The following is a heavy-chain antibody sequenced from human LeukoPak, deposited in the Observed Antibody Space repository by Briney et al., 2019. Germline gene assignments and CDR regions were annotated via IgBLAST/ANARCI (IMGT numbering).Heavy chain of an antibody. CDR2: ISYDGSNK. Sequence: GGSPRLSCAASGFTFSSYAMHWVRQAPGKGLEWVAVISYDGSNKYYADSVKGRFTISRDNSKNTLYLQMNSLRAEDTAVYYCARDLFKDYDILTGLDYWGQGTLVTVSS. V-gene: IGHV3-30-3*01. CDR1: GFTFSSYA. D-gene: IGHD3-9*01. CDR3: ARDLFKDYDILTGLDY. J-gene: IGHJ4*02.